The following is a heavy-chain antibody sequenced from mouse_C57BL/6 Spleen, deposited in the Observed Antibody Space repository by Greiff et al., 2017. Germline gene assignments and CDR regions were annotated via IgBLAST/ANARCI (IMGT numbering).Heavy chain of an antibody. D-gene: IGHD2-1*01. J-gene: IGHJ1*03. CDR1: GYTFTDYN. Sequence: VQLQQSGPELVKPGASVKIPCKASGYTFTDYNMDWVKQSHGKSLEWIGDINPNNGGTIYNQKFKGQAPLTVDKSSSTAYMELRSLTSEDTAVYYCARYGPYGNYPYWYFDVWGTGTTVTVSS. CDR3: ARYGPYGNYPYWYFDV. CDR2: INPNNGGT. V-gene: IGHV1-18*01.